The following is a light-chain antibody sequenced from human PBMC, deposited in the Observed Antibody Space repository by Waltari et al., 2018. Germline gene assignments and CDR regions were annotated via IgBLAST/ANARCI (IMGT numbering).Light chain of an antibody. V-gene: IGKV1-NL1*01. CDR3: QPCYSTPLT. Sequence: DIKMTQSPSALSASVGDGVTTPCRASQGISNSLAWYQQKPGKAPKLLLYSASRLESGVPSRFRGSGSVTDSTLTISSLQPEDFATYFCQPCYSTPLTFGPGTPVEIK. CDR1: QGISNS. CDR2: SAS. J-gene: IGKJ1*01.